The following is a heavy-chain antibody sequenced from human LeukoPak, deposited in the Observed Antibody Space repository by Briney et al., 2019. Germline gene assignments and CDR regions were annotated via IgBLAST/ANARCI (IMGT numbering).Heavy chain of an antibody. Sequence: PGGSLRLSCAASKFTFSSYAMSWVRQAPGKGLEWVSSISAGGGNTYYADSVKGRFTISGDSSRNTVYLQMNRLRAEDTAVYYCARPRGVGAVYYFDYWGQGTLVTVSS. D-gene: IGHD1-26*01. CDR1: KFTFSSYA. J-gene: IGHJ4*02. CDR3: ARPRGVGAVYYFDY. V-gene: IGHV3-23*01. CDR2: ISAGGGNT.